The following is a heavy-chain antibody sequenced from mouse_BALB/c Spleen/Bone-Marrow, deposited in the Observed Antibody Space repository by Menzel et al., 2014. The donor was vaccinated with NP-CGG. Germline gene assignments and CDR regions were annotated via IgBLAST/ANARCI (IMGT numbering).Heavy chain of an antibody. D-gene: IGHD2-3*01. Sequence: VQLQESGPGLVKPGTSVKLSCKASGYTFTSYVMVWVKQNPGKGLEWIGYINPYNDVTNYNEKFKGKATLTSDKSPSTAYMEVSSLTSEDSAVYYCAREGWLLRFDYWGQGTTLTVSS. J-gene: IGHJ2*01. CDR3: AREGWLLRFDY. CDR2: INPYNDVT. CDR1: GYTFTSYV. V-gene: IGHV1-14*01.